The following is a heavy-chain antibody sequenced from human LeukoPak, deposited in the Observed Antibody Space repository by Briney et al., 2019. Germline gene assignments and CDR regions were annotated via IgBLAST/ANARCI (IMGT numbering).Heavy chain of an antibody. CDR1: GGSISSYY. Sequence: SETVSLTCTVSGGSISSYYWSWIRQPPGKGLEWIGYIYYSGSTNYNPSLKSRVTISVDTSKNQFSLKLSSVTAADTAVYYCARAGIVVVPAAITWFDPWGQGTLVTVSS. V-gene: IGHV4-59*01. CDR2: IYYSGST. D-gene: IGHD2-2*02. CDR3: ARAGIVVVPAAITWFDP. J-gene: IGHJ5*02.